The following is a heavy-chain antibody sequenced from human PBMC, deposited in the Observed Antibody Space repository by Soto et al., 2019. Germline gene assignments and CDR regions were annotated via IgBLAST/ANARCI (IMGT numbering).Heavy chain of an antibody. CDR2: IYYSGST. D-gene: IGHD3-10*01. V-gene: IGHV4-59*01. J-gene: IGHJ6*02. CDR1: GGSISSYY. CDR3: ARDGVYYYGMDV. Sequence: QVQLQESGPGLVKPSETLSLTCTVSGGSISSYYWSWIRQPPGKGLEWIGYIYYSGSTNYNPSLKTRVTISVDTSKNQFSLKLSSATAADTAVYYCARDGVYYYGMDVWGQGTTVTVSS.